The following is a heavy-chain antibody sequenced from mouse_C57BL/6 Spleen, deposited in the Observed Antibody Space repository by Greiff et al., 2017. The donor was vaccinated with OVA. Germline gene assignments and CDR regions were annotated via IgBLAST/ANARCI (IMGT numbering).Heavy chain of an antibody. CDR1: GYTFTDYE. CDR3: TRGISRDY. CDR2: IDPETGGT. J-gene: IGHJ2*01. V-gene: IGHV1-15*01. Sequence: VQRVESGAELVRPGASVTLSCKASGYTFTDYEMHWVKQTPVHGLEWIGAIDPETGGTAYNQKFKGKAILTADKSSSTAYMELRSLTSEDSAVYYCTRGISRDYWGQGTTLTVSS.